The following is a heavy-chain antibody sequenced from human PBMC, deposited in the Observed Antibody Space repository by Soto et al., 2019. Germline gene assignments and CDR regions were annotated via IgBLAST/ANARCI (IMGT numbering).Heavy chain of an antibody. J-gene: IGHJ4*02. V-gene: IGHV3-15*07. Sequence: GGSLRLSCAASGITFIYAWMDWVRQAPGKRLEWVGRIKSQAGGGKIDYAAPVKGRFTISRDDSKNTMYLQMDSLKTEDTAVYYCTHVFSVAPPFSSFWAKGPLVPVPP. CDR2: IKSQAGGGKI. CDR3: THVFSVAPPFSSF. D-gene: IGHD3-3*01. CDR1: GITFIYAW.